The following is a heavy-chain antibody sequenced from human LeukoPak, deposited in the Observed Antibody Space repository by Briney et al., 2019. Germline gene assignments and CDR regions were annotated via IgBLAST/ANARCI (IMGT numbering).Heavy chain of an antibody. D-gene: IGHD1-1*01. J-gene: IGHJ3*02. CDR1: GFTFSSYG. Sequence: GGSLRLSCAASGFTFSSYGMHWVRQAPGKGLEWVVFIRYDGSNKYYADSVKGRFTISRDNSKNTLYLQMNSLRAEDTAVYYCARGFRYASAFDIWGQGTMVTVSS. CDR3: ARGFRYASAFDI. V-gene: IGHV3-30*02. CDR2: IRYDGSNK.